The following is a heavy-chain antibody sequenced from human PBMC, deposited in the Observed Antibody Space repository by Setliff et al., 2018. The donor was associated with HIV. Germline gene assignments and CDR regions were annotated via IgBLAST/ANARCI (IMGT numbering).Heavy chain of an antibody. J-gene: IGHJ4*02. CDR2: IDHRGRP. Sequence: KPSETLSLTCGIYGGSFSDYYWSWIRQPPGKGLEWIGEIDHRGRPKYNPSLNSRVTMSVDTSKNQFSLKLTSVTASDTAVYYCARAAAGNTGPFDLWGQGSPVTVSS. D-gene: IGHD4-17*01. CDR3: ARAAAGNTGPFDL. V-gene: IGHV4-34*01. CDR1: GGSFSDYY.